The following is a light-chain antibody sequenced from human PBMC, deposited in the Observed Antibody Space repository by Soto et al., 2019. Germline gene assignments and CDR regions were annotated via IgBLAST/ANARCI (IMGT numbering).Light chain of an antibody. V-gene: IGKV3-20*01. CDR3: QQYGRSPYT. J-gene: IGKJ2*01. CDR1: QSVGQSVSSK. CDR2: GAS. Sequence: EIVMTQSPATLSVSPGERVTLSCRASQSVGQSVSSKLAWYQQKPGRAPRLLIHGASTRATGIPARFSGSGSGTEFTLTISRLEPEDFAVYFCQQYGRSPYTFGQGTKVDIK.